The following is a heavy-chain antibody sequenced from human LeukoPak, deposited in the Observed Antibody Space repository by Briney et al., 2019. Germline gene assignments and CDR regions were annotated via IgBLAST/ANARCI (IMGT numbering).Heavy chain of an antibody. CDR3: ARDAPGLYCGGDCSPLDY. D-gene: IGHD2-21*02. J-gene: IGHJ4*02. V-gene: IGHV1-46*01. Sequence: ASVKVSCKASGYTFTSYYMHWVRQAPGQGLEWMGIINPSGGSTSYAQKFQGRVTMTRDTSTSTVYMELSSLRSEDTAVYYCARDAPGLYCGGDCSPLDYWGQGTLVTVFS. CDR2: INPSGGST. CDR1: GYTFTSYY.